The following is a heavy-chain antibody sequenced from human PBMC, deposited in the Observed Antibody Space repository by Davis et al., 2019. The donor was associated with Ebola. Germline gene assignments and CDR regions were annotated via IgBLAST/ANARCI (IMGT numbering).Heavy chain of an antibody. D-gene: IGHD3-9*01. J-gene: IGHJ6*02. Sequence: AASVKVSCKASGYTFTSYGISWVQQAPGQGLEWMGWISAYNGNTNYAQKLQGRVTMTTDTSTSTAYMELRSLRSDDTAVYYCARAGHPLGVILTGYYTRTYYGMDVWGQGTTVTVSS. CDR1: GYTFTSYG. CDR2: ISAYNGNT. V-gene: IGHV1-18*01. CDR3: ARAGHPLGVILTGYYTRTYYGMDV.